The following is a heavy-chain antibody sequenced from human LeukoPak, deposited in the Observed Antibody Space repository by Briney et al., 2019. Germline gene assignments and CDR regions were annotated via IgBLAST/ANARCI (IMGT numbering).Heavy chain of an antibody. Sequence: GGSLRLSCAASGFTVSSNYMSWVRQAPGKGLEWVSVIYSGGSTYYADSVKGRFTISRDNSKNTLYLQMNSLRAEDTAVYYCAKDGQTTTYYWGAYYYYGMDVWGQGTTVTVSS. CDR3: AKDGQTTTYYWGAYYYYGMDV. V-gene: IGHV3-66*02. CDR1: GFTVSSNY. D-gene: IGHD2/OR15-2a*01. CDR2: IYSGGST. J-gene: IGHJ6*02.